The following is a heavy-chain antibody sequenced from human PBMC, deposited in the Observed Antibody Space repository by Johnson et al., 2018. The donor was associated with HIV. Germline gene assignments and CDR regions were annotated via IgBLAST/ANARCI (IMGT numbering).Heavy chain of an antibody. CDR3: ARRMVVGYHALDF. CDR2: ISYDGSNE. Sequence: QMLLVESGGGVVQPGRSLRLSCAASGFTFSSYAMHWVRQAPGKGLEWVAVISYDGSNEYYADSVKDRFTIFRDNAKSSLYLQMNSLRVEDTAIYYCARRMVVGYHALDFWGQGTVVSVPS. D-gene: IGHD2-21*01. V-gene: IGHV3-30-3*01. CDR1: GFTFSSYA. J-gene: IGHJ3*01.